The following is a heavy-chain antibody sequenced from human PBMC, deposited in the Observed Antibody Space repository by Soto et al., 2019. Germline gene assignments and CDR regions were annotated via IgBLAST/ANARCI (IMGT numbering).Heavy chain of an antibody. CDR2: FHEIGPT. J-gene: IGHJ5*01. CDR3: INSRGLSRADS. Sequence: SETLSLTCDVSSSPGAAGQYWGWIRQPPGKGLEWLGCFHEIGPTYYRPSLKSRLAISVDLSKGQVSLSLTSVTAADTARYYCINSRGLSRADSWGRESSSLSPQ. CDR1: SSPGAAGQY. D-gene: IGHD3-10*01. V-gene: IGHV4-38-2*01.